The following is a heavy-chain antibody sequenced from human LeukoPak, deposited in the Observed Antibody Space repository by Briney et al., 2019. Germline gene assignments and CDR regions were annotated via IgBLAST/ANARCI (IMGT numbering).Heavy chain of an antibody. J-gene: IGHJ4*02. V-gene: IGHV1-24*01. CDR1: GVSLSATS. CDR3: AAADKWEPLDY. CDR2: FDPEDGES. Sequence: ASVKVSCKVSGVSLSATSIHWVRQAPGQWLEWMGGFDPEDGESIFAQRFQGRFSMTEDTSTDTAYMELRSLRLEDTAVYYCAAADKWEPLDYWGQGALVTVSS. D-gene: IGHD1-26*01.